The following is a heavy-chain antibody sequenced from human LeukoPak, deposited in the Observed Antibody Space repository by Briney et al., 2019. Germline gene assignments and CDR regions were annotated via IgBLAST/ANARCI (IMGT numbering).Heavy chain of an antibody. D-gene: IGHD2-8*02. V-gene: IGHV4-34*01. CDR3: ARGYWVSVNWFDP. CDR1: GGSFSGYY. J-gene: IGHJ5*02. Sequence: SETLSLTCAVYGGSFSGYYWSWIRQPPGKGLEWIGEINHSGSTNYNPSLKSRVTISVDTSKTQFSLKLSSVTAADTAVYYCARGYWVSVNWFDPWGQGTLVTVSS. CDR2: INHSGST.